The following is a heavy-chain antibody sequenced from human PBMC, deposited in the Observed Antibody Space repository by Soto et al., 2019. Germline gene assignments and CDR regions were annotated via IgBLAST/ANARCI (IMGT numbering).Heavy chain of an antibody. D-gene: IGHD2-8*02. CDR2: IIPILGIA. J-gene: IGHJ6*03. Sequence: SVKVSCKASGGTFSSYTISWVRQAPGQGLEWMGRIIPILGIANYAQKFQGRVTITADKSTSTAYMELSSLRSEDTAVYYCAIVLVGDYHYYYMDVWGKGTTVTVSS. CDR3: AIVLVGDYHYYYMDV. V-gene: IGHV1-69*02. CDR1: GGTFSSYT.